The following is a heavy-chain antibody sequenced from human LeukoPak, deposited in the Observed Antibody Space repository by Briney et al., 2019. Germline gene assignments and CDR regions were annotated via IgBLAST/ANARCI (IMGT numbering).Heavy chain of an antibody. J-gene: IGHJ5*02. D-gene: IGHD3-10*01. V-gene: IGHV5-51*01. CDR1: GYSFTSYW. CDR2: INLGDSDT. CDR3: ARRFGSDWFDP. Sequence: RGESLKISCKGSGYSFTSYWIGWVRQMPGKGLEWMGIINLGDSDTRYSPSFQGQVTISTDNSINTAYLQWSSLKASDTAIYFCARRFGSDWFDPWGQGTLVIVSS.